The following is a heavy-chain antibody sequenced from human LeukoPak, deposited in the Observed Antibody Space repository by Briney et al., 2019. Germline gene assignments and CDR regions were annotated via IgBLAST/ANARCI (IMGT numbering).Heavy chain of an antibody. D-gene: IGHD6-19*01. Sequence: ASVKVSCKASGYTFTSYGISWVRQAPGQGLEWMGWISAYNGNTNYAQKLQGRVTMTTDTSTSTAYMELRSLRSGDTAVYYCARGMTPGSGWYSYYYYYYYMDVWGKGTTVTISS. CDR2: ISAYNGNT. V-gene: IGHV1-18*01. J-gene: IGHJ6*03. CDR1: GYTFTSYG. CDR3: ARGMTPGSGWYSYYYYYYYMDV.